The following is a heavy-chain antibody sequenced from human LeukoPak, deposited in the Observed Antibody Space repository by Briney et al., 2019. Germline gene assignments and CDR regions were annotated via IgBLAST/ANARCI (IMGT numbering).Heavy chain of an antibody. D-gene: IGHD7-27*01. CDR1: GFTFSFYG. CDR2: ITGAGHT. Sequence: GGSLRLSCAASGFTFSFYGMNWVRQAPGKGLEWVSGITGAGHTYYADSVQGRFTIYRDNSKNTLYLQMNRLGAEDTAIYYCVQDWAWGAFGCWGQGTLVTVSS. J-gene: IGHJ4*02. CDR3: VQDWAWGAFGC. V-gene: IGHV3-23*01.